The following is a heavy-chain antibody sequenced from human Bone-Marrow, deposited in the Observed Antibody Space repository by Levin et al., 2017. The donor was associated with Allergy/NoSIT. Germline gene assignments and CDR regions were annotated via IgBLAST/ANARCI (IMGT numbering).Heavy chain of an antibody. V-gene: IGHV3-66*01. Sequence: PGESLKISCAASGFIVSSHFMIWARQAPGQGLEWVSLLTTGSNTFYADSVMGRFTISRDNSKNTLYLQMNGLRVEDTAVYYCAGYSHGYPYWGQGTLVTVSS. CDR2: LTTGSNT. J-gene: IGHJ4*02. D-gene: IGHD5-24*01. CDR3: AGYSHGYPY. CDR1: GFIVSSHF.